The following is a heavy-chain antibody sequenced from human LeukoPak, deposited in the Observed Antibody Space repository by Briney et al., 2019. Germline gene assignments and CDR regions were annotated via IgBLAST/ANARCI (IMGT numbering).Heavy chain of an antibody. Sequence: GESLKISCKGSGYSFSTYWIGWVRQMPGKGLDWMGIIYPGDSNIKYSPSLQGQVTISADKSISTAYPQWSSLKASDTAMYYCARLGYSYGQGDYWGQGTLVTVSS. CDR2: IYPGDSNI. CDR3: ARLGYSYGQGDY. J-gene: IGHJ4*02. CDR1: GYSFSTYW. V-gene: IGHV5-51*01. D-gene: IGHD5-18*01.